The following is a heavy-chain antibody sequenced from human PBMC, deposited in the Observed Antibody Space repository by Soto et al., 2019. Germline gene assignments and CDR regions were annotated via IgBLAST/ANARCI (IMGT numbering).Heavy chain of an antibody. CDR2: LYWDDDK. CDR1: GFSLSTSGVG. J-gene: IGHJ4*02. V-gene: IGHV2-5*02. Sequence: QITLKESGPTLVKPTQTLTLTCTFSGFSLSTSGVGVGWIRQPPGKALEWLAFLYWDDDKRYSPSLKSRLTITKDTSKNQVLLRMTNMDPVDTATYYCARTSVNWGSRGLVDYWGQGTLVTVAS. D-gene: IGHD7-27*01. CDR3: ARTSVNWGSRGLVDY.